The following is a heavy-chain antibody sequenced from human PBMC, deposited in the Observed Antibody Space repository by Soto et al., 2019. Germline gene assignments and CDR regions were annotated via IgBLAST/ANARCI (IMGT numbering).Heavy chain of an antibody. CDR1: GFTFSTYG. CDR3: VRFFATSYLDL. Sequence: GGSLRLSCAASGFTFSTYGMHWVRQAPGKGLEWVALIWSDGSNKYYADSVKGRFTISRDNSKKTLYLQMNGLRAEDTAVYYCVRFFATSYLDLGGQENMVTVPS. J-gene: IGHJ4*02. V-gene: IGHV3-33*01. D-gene: IGHD3-3*01. CDR2: IWSDGSNK.